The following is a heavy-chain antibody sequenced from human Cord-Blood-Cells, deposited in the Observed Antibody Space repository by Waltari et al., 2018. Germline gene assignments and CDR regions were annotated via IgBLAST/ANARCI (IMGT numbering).Heavy chain of an antibody. CDR3: ARDVGGSDAFDI. V-gene: IGHV4-34*01. CDR1: GGSFSGYY. Sequence: QVQLQQWGAGLLKPSETLSLTCAVYGGSFSGYYWSWIRQPPGKGLEWVGEINHSGSTNYTPSLRSRVTISVDTSKNQFSLKLSSVTAADTAVYYCARDVGGSDAFDIWGQGTMVTVSS. D-gene: IGHD3-16*01. CDR2: INHSGST. J-gene: IGHJ3*02.